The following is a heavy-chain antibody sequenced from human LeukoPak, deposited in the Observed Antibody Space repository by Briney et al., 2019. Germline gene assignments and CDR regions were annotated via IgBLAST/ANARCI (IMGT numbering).Heavy chain of an antibody. V-gene: IGHV4-59*01. Sequence: SETLSLTCTVSGGSISSYYWSWIRQPPGKGLEWIGYIYYSGSTNYNPSLKSRVTISVDTSKNQFSLKLSSVTAADTAVYYCARGLGEETFDYWGQGTLVTVSS. D-gene: IGHD3-10*01. CDR1: GGSISSYY. CDR2: IYYSGST. CDR3: ARGLGEETFDY. J-gene: IGHJ4*02.